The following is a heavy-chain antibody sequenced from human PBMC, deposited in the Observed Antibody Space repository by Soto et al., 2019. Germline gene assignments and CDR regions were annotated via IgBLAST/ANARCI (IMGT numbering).Heavy chain of an antibody. CDR3: ARKGYCSGGSCYPSGYFQH. Sequence: PSETLSLTCTVSGCSISSYYWSWIRQPPGKGLEWIGYIYYSGSTNYNPSLKSRVTISVDTSKNQFSLKLSSVTAADTAVYYCARKGYCSGGSCYPSGYFQHWGQGTLVTVSS. D-gene: IGHD2-15*01. J-gene: IGHJ1*01. V-gene: IGHV4-59*01. CDR1: GCSISSYY. CDR2: IYYSGST.